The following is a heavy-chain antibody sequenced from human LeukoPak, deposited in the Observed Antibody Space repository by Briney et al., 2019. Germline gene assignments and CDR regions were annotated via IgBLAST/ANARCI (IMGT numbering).Heavy chain of an antibody. CDR3: AKDGSWGDYYFYFYMDV. Sequence: PGGSLRLSCEASGFTFGSFAMSWVRQAPGKGLEWVSGISGSGYYTYYAYSVKGLFTISRDNSKNTLYIEMNSLRAEDTAVYYCAKDGSWGDYYFYFYMDVWGKGTTVTVSS. CDR2: ISGSGYYT. CDR1: GFTFGSFA. D-gene: IGHD3-16*01. V-gene: IGHV3-23*01. J-gene: IGHJ6*03.